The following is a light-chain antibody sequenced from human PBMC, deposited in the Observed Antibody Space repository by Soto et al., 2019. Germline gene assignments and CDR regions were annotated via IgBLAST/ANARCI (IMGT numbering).Light chain of an antibody. J-gene: IGLJ2*01. CDR1: SSDVGGYDY. Sequence: QSALTQPASVSGSPGQSITISCTGTSSDVGGYDYVSWFQQHPGKAPKLMIYDVSNRPSGVYHRFTGSKSGNTASLTISGLQAEDEADYYCSSYTGSSTVVFGGGTQLTVL. CDR3: SSYTGSSTVV. CDR2: DVS. V-gene: IGLV2-14*01.